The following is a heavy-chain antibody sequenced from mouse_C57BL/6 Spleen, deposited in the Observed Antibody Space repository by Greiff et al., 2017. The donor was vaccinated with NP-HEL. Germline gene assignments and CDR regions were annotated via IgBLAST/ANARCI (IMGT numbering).Heavy chain of an antibody. J-gene: IGHJ1*03. CDR3: AREREYYADWYFDV. CDR1: GYAFSSSW. V-gene: IGHV1-82*01. CDR2: IYPGDGDT. D-gene: IGHD1-1*01. Sequence: QVQLQQSGPELVKPGASVKISCKASGYAFSSSWMNWVKQRPGKGLEWIGRIYPGDGDTNYNGKFKGKATLTADKSSSTAYMQLSSLTSEDSAVYFCAREREYYADWYFDVWGTGTTVTVSS.